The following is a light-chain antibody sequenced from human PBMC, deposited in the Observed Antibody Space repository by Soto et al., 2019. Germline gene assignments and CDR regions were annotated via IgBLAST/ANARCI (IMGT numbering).Light chain of an antibody. Sequence: QSALTQPASVSGSPGQSITISCTGTSSDVGGYNYVSWYQQHPGKAPKLMIYDVSNRPSGASNRFSGSKSGNTASLTISGLQAEHEADYYCSSYTTSSPHVVFGGGTKLTVL. V-gene: IGLV2-14*01. CDR1: SSDVGGYNY. CDR3: SSYTTSSPHVV. J-gene: IGLJ2*01. CDR2: DVS.